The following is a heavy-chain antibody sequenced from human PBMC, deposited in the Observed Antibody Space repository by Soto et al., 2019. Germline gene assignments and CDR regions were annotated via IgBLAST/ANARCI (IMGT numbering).Heavy chain of an antibody. D-gene: IGHD3-3*01. CDR3: ARDGRTLRYLEWPAAFDS. V-gene: IGHV1-69*01. CDR1: GGSLENLA. Sequence: QVHLVQSGAEVRTPGSSVKISCKASGGSLENLAISWVRQAPGQGFEWMGGVIPVLGTTDYAHNFQGRVTVTADESTTTVYLEPSSLKSEDTAVYYCARDGRTLRYLEWPAAFDSWGQGTLVTVSS. J-gene: IGHJ5*01. CDR2: VIPVLGTT.